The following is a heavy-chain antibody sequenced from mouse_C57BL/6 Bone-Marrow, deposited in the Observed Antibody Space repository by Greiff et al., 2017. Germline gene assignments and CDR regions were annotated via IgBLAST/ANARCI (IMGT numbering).Heavy chain of an antibody. CDR1: GYTFTSYW. Sequence: QVQLQQPGAELVKPGASVKMSCKASGYTFTSYWITWVKQRPGQGLEWIGDIYPGSGSTNYNEKFKSKATLTVDNSSSTAYMQLRSLTSEDSAVYYCARKHDYWGQGTTLTVSS. CDR3: ARKHDY. CDR2: IYPGSGST. V-gene: IGHV1-55*01. J-gene: IGHJ2*01.